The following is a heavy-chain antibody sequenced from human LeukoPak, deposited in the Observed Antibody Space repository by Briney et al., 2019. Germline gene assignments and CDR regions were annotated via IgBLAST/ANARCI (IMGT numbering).Heavy chain of an antibody. CDR3: ASGPGDYRAEYFQH. V-gene: IGHV1-18*04. Sequence: ASVKVSCTASGYTFTSYGISWVRQAPGQGLEWMGWISAYNGNTNYAQKLQGRVTMTTDTSTSTAYMELRSLRSDDTAVYYCASGPGDYRAEYFQHWGQGTLVTVSS. J-gene: IGHJ1*01. CDR1: GYTFTSYG. D-gene: IGHD4-17*01. CDR2: ISAYNGNT.